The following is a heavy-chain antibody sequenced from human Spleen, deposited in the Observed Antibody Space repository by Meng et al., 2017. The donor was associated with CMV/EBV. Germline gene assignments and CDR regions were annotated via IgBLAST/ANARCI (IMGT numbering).Heavy chain of an antibody. CDR3: TRVGLAMDV. V-gene: IGHV3-9*01. CDR2: ISWNSGSI. Sequence: SLKISCAAFGFKFDDNSMHWVRQAPGKGLEWVSGISWNSGSIGYADSVKGRFTISRDNAQNSLFLQMNSLKVDDTALYYCTRVGLAMDVWGQGTTVTVSS. J-gene: IGHJ6*02. CDR1: GFKFDDNS.